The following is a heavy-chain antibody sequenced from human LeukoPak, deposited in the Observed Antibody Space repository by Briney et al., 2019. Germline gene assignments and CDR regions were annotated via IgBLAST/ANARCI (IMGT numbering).Heavy chain of an antibody. CDR1: GFTFSSYS. Sequence: PGGSLRLSCAASGFTFSSYSMNWVRQAPGKGLEWVSYITSSSSTIYYADSVKGRFTISRDNAKNSLYLQMNSLRAEDTALYYCAKDSSYGSWTYNWFDPWGQGTLVTVSS. V-gene: IGHV3-48*04. J-gene: IGHJ5*02. CDR3: AKDSSYGSWTYNWFDP. D-gene: IGHD6-13*01. CDR2: ITSSSSTI.